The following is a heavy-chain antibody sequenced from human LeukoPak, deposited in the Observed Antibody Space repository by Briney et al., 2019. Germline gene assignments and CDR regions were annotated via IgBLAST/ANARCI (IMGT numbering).Heavy chain of an antibody. CDR2: ISYDGSSK. CDR1: GFTFSSYA. CDR3: ARDKGSYGSGIGHYGMDV. Sequence: GGSLRLSCAASGFTFSSYAMHWVRQAPGKGLEWVAVISYDGSSKYYADSVKGRFTISRDNSKNTLYLQMNSLRAEDTAVYYCARDKGSYGSGIGHYGMDVWGQGTTVTVSS. D-gene: IGHD3-10*01. J-gene: IGHJ6*02. V-gene: IGHV3-30-3*01.